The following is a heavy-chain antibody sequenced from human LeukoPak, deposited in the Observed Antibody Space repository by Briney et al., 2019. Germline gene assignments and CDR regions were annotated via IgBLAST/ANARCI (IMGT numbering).Heavy chain of an antibody. V-gene: IGHV1-2*02. CDR1: GYTFTGYY. D-gene: IGHD4-17*01. J-gene: IGHJ4*02. CDR3: ARVPPTVTTPYFDY. CDR2: INPNSGGT. Sequence: ASVKVSCKASGYTFTGYYMHWVRQAPGQGLEWMGWINPNSGGTNYAQKFQGRVTMTRDTYISTAYMELSRLRSDDTAVYYCARVPPTVTTPYFDYWGQGTLVTVSS.